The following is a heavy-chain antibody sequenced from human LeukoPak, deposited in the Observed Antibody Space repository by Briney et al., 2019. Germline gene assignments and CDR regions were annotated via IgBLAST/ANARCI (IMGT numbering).Heavy chain of an antibody. CDR1: GYTFNTSG. J-gene: IGHJ4*02. CDR2: ISAYNGDT. CDR3: ARDSVAMSTIRDFGY. D-gene: IGHD5-24*01. Sequence: GASVTVSCKPSGYTFNTSGLSWVRQAPGRGLEWMGWISAYNGDTKDAQKFQGRITMTTDAYTRTIYMELRSLRSDDTAVYYCARDSVAMSTIRDFGYWGEGTLVTVSS. V-gene: IGHV1-18*01.